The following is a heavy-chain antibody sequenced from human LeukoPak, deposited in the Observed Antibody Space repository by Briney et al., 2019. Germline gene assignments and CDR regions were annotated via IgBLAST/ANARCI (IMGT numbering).Heavy chain of an antibody. CDR1: GFTFTTYW. CDR3: ARAGIAVAGDDY. Sequence: QPGGSLRLSCAASGFTFTTYWMSGVRQAPGKGLEWVANMNPDGSEKYYVASVKGRFTISRDNAKNSLYLQMNSLRADDTAVYYCARAGIAVAGDDYWGQGTLVTVSS. V-gene: IGHV3-7*01. CDR2: MNPDGSEK. D-gene: IGHD6-19*01. J-gene: IGHJ4*02.